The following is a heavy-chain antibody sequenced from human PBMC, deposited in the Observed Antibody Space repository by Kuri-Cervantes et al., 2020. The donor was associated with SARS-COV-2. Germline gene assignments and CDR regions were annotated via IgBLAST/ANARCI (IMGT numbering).Heavy chain of an antibody. D-gene: IGHD3-3*01. CDR1: GFTFSSYW. CDR2: IKQDGSEK. J-gene: IGHJ3*02. Sequence: GESLKISCAASGFTFSSYWMSWVRQAPGKGLEWVANIKQDGSEKYYVDSVKGRFTISRDNAKNSLYLQMNSLRAEDTAVYYCARDPVHYDFWSGYIGANAFDIWGQGTMVTVSS. V-gene: IGHV3-7*01. CDR3: ARDPVHYDFWSGYIGANAFDI.